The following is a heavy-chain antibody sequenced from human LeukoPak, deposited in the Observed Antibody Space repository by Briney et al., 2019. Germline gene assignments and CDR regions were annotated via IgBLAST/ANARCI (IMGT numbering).Heavy chain of an antibody. CDR3: ARGLDSSGYYSDDAFDI. Sequence: ASVKVSCKASGYTFTSYGISWVRQAPGQGLEWMGWISAYNGNTNYAQKLQGRVTMTTDTSTSTAYMELSSLRSEDTAVYYCARGLDSSGYYSDDAFDIWGQGTMVTVSS. V-gene: IGHV1-18*01. CDR1: GYTFTSYG. J-gene: IGHJ3*02. CDR2: ISAYNGNT. D-gene: IGHD3-22*01.